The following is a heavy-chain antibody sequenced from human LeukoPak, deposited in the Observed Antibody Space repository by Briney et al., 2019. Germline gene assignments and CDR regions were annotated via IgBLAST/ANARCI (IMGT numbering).Heavy chain of an antibody. CDR3: ARGSPFTMVRGVIITDPRSTNLDP. J-gene: IGHJ5*02. Sequence: AGGSLRLSCAASGFTFSSYTMNWVRQAPGKGLQSVSSISSSSSYIYYADSVKGRFTISRDNSKNSLYLQMNSLRAEDTAVYYCARGSPFTMVRGVIITDPRSTNLDPWGQGTLVTVSS. D-gene: IGHD3-10*01. CDR1: GFTFSSYT. V-gene: IGHV3-21*01. CDR2: ISSSSSYI.